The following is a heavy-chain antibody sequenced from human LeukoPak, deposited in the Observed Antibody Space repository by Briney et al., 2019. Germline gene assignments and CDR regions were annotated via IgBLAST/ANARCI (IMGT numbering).Heavy chain of an antibody. D-gene: IGHD6-19*01. CDR3: AKSQGAVAGPIDF. J-gene: IGHJ4*02. CDR2: ISWGTDTI. Sequence: RPGGSLRLACAASGFTFNDHAMYWVRQVPGKGLEGVSGISWGTDTIGYADSVKGRFTISRDNAKNSLYLQMNSLRTEDTALYYCAKSQGAVAGPIDFWGQGTLVTVSS. CDR1: GFTFNDHA. V-gene: IGHV3-9*01.